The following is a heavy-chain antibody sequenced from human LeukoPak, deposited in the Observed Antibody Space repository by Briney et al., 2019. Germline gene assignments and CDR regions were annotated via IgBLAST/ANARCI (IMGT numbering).Heavy chain of an antibody. D-gene: IGHD3-22*01. CDR1: GGTFSSYA. J-gene: IGHJ4*02. CDR2: IIPIFGTA. CDR3: ARSPYDSSGYYRYYFDY. Sequence: GASAKVSCKASGGTFSSYAISWVRQAPGQGLEWMGGIIPIFGTANYAQKFQGRVTITADESTSTAYMELSSLRSEDTAVYYCARSPYDSSGYYRYYFDYWGQGTLVTVSS. V-gene: IGHV1-69*13.